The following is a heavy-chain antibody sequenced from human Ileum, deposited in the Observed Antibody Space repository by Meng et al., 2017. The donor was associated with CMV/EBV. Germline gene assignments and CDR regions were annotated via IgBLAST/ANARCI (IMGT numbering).Heavy chain of an antibody. D-gene: IGHD3-3*01. J-gene: IGHJ4*02. V-gene: IGHV3-53*01. CDR2: IYDGETT. Sequence: GESLKISCETSGFIVSSNHMTWVRQAPGEGLEWVSVIYDGETTSYADSVKGRFTISRDKSKNTLYLQMNSLTVDDTAVYYCGTAPFWGGPTVPIWGQGTLVTVSS. CDR1: GFIVSSNH. CDR3: GTAPFWGGPTVPI.